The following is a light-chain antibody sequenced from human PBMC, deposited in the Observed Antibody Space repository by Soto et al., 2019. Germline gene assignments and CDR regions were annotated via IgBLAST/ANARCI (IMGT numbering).Light chain of an antibody. CDR1: SSNIGSNT. J-gene: IGLJ1*01. CDR2: GTH. V-gene: IGLV1-44*01. Sequence: QSVVTQPSSASGTPGQRVTISCSGSSSNIGSNTVNWYQQFPETAPKLLISGTHQRPSGVPDRFSGSKSGTSASLAISGLQSEDEADYYCATWDDSLNVYVFGTGTKVTVL. CDR3: ATWDDSLNVYV.